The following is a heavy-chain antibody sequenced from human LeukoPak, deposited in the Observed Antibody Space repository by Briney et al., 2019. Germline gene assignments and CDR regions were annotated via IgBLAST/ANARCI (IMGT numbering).Heavy chain of an antibody. V-gene: IGHV3-48*01. CDR3: ARDTDSSGYYQMWWYYYYMDV. CDR2: ISSSSSTI. D-gene: IGHD3-22*01. CDR1: GFTFSSYS. J-gene: IGHJ6*03. Sequence: PGGSLRLSCAASGFTFSSYSMNWVRQAPGKGLEWVSYISSSSSTIYYADSVKGRFTISRDNAKNSLYLQMNSLRAEDTAVYYCARDTDSSGYYQMWWYYYYMDVWGKGTTVTVSS.